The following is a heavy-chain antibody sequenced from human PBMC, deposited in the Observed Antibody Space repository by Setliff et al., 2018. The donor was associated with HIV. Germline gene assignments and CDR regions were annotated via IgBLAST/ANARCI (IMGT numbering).Heavy chain of an antibody. Sequence: SETLSLTCTVSGGSISSYYWSWIRQPPGEGLEWIGYIFYSGSTNYNPSLKSRVTISLDTSKNQFSLKLSSVSAADTAVYYCARVSKTYWYSIPRDYYHHMDVWGKGTTVTVSS. V-gene: IGHV4-59*12. CDR1: GGSISSYY. CDR2: IFYSGST. D-gene: IGHD2-8*02. J-gene: IGHJ6*03. CDR3: ARVSKTYWYSIPRDYYHHMDV.